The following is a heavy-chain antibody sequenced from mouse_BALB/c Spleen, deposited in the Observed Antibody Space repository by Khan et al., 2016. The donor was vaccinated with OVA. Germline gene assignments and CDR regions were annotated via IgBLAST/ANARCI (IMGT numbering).Heavy chain of an antibody. D-gene: IGHD2-14*01. J-gene: IGHJ3*01. CDR2: INPSNGYT. CDR3: VRDRAYHRSDGWFAY. V-gene: IGHV1-4*01. Sequence: QVQLKESGAELARPGASVKMSCKASGYTFTSYTIHWIKLRPGKGLEWIGVINPSNGYTDYNQKFKDKATLTEDKSSTTVYMQLGRLTSDDSAIYNCVRDRAYHRSDGWFAYWGQGTLVTVSA. CDR1: GYTFTSYT.